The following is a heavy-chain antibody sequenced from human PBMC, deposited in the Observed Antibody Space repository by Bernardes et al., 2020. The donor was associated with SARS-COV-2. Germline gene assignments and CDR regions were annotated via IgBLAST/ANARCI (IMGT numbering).Heavy chain of an antibody. Sequence: SETLSVTCTVSGGSIETYYWSWIRQPPGKGLEWIGYVSYSGNTDYSPSLRSRITISLDTSKAQFSLSLISVTAADTAVYYCARSLFEGARGFDPWGQGALVIVSS. J-gene: IGHJ5*02. CDR2: VSYSGNT. D-gene: IGHD3-16*01. V-gene: IGHV4-59*01. CDR3: ARSLFEGARGFDP. CDR1: GGSIETYY.